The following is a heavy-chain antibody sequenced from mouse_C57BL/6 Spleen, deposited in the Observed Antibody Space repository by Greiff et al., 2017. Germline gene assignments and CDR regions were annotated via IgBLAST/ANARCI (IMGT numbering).Heavy chain of an antibody. CDR3: ARGDDGYFYWYFDV. D-gene: IGHD2-3*01. J-gene: IGHJ1*03. CDR1: GYTFTSYG. CDR2: IYPRSGNT. V-gene: IGHV1-81*01. Sequence: VQLQQSGAELARPGASVKLSCKASGYTFTSYGISWVKQRTGQGLEWIGAIYPRSGNTYYNEKFKGKDTLTADKSSSTAYMELRSLTSEYSAVYFCARGDDGYFYWYFDVWGTGTTVTVSS.